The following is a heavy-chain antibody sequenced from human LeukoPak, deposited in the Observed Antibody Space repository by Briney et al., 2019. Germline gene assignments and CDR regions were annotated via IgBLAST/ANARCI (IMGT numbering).Heavy chain of an antibody. CDR3: ARGGDSNYYDFWSGYPY. J-gene: IGHJ4*02. CDR1: GFTFSSYA. CDR2: ISYGGSNK. V-gene: IGHV3-30*04. D-gene: IGHD3-3*01. Sequence: GRSLRLSCAASGFTFSSYAMHWVRQAPGKGLEWVAVISYGGSNKYYADSVKGRFTISRDNSKNTLYLQMNSLRAEDTAVYYCARGGDSNYYDFWSGYPYWGQGTLVTVSS.